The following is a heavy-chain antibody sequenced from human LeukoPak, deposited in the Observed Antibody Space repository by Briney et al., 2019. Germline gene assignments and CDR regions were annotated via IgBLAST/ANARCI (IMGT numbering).Heavy chain of an antibody. CDR3: ANAGYINYYAYYHMDV. CDR1: GFTFSSYA. D-gene: IGHD3-9*01. J-gene: IGHJ6*03. CDR2: ISGSGGST. V-gene: IGHV3-23*01. Sequence: GGSLRLSCAASGFTFSSYAMSWVRQAPGKGLEWVSSISGSGGSTYYADSVKGRFTISRDNSKSTLYLQMNSLRAGDTALYYCANAGYINYYAYYHMDVWGKGTTVTVSS.